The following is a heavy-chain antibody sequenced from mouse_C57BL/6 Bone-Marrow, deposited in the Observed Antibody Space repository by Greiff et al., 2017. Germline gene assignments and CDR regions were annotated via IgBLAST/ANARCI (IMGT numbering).Heavy chain of an antibody. Sequence: EVKLMESGGGLVQPKGSLKLSCAASGFSFNTYAMNWVRQAPGNGLEWVARIRSKSNNYATYYADSVKDRFTISRDDSESMLYLQMNNLKTEDTAMYYCVGDGYYWYFDVWGTGTTVTVSS. V-gene: IGHV10-1*01. D-gene: IGHD2-3*01. CDR1: GFSFNTYA. CDR2: IRSKSNNYAT. CDR3: VGDGYYWYFDV. J-gene: IGHJ1*03.